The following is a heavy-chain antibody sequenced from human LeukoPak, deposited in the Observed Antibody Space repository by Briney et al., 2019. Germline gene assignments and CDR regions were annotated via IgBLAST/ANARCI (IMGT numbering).Heavy chain of an antibody. CDR3: AKVWSYSSSWDHDAFDI. Sequence: GGSLRLSCAASGFTFSSYAMSWVRQAPGKGLEWISAISGSGGSTYYADSVKGRFTISRDNSKNTLYLQMNSLRAEDTAVYYCAKVWSYSSSWDHDAFDIWGQGTMVTVSS. V-gene: IGHV3-23*01. J-gene: IGHJ3*02. CDR1: GFTFSSYA. CDR2: ISGSGGST. D-gene: IGHD6-13*01.